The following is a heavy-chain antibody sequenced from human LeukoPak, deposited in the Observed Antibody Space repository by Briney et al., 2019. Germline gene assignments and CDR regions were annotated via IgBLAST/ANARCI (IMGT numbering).Heavy chain of an antibody. J-gene: IGHJ4*02. CDR1: GFTFSSYS. V-gene: IGHV3-21*01. CDR3: ARDYSGSYPLFDY. CDR2: ISSSGSYI. D-gene: IGHD1-26*01. Sequence: GGSLRLSCAAPGFTFSSYSMNWVRQAPGKGLEWVSSISSSGSYIYYADSVKGRFTISRDNAKNSLYLQMNSLRAEDTAVYYCARDYSGSYPLFDYWGQGTLVTVSS.